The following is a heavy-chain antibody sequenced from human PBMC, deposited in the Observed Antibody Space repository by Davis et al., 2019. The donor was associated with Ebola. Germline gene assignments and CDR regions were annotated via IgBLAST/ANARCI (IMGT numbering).Heavy chain of an antibody. CDR3: AKATTPWGYYYYYMDV. CDR2: IKEEGSEQ. CDR1: GFISSSYW. Sequence: GESLKISCAASGFISSSYWMSWVRQAPGKGLEWVANIKEEGSEQYYVDSVKGRFTISRDNAKNSLYLQMNSLRAEDTAVYYCAKATTPWGYYYYYMDVWGKGTTVTVSS. D-gene: IGHD1-14*01. V-gene: IGHV3-7*01. J-gene: IGHJ6*03.